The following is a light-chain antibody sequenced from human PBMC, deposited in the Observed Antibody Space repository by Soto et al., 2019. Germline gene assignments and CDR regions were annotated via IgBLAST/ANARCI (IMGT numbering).Light chain of an antibody. CDR1: QSLVHSDGNIY. J-gene: IGKJ1*01. CDR3: MQSTQWPWT. V-gene: IGKV2-30*02. Sequence: DVVMTQSPLSLPVTLGQPASISCRSSQSLVHSDGNIYLNWLLQRPGQSPRRLIYKLSTRDSGVPDRFSVNGSGTDFTLEISRVEAEDVGVYYCMQSTQWPWTFRQGNKVEIK. CDR2: KLS.